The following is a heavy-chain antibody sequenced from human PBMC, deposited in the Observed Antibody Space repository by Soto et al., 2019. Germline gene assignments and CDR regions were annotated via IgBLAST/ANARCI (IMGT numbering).Heavy chain of an antibody. CDR3: ARGGCSSCWFDP. Sequence: QVQLQESGPGLVKPSETLSLTCTVSGASISSNYWSWIRQPPGEGLEWIGYIHYSGSTKYNASLQSRVTISMDTSKNQFSVKRTSVTAADTAVYYCARGGCSSCWFDPWGQGTLVTVSS. J-gene: IGHJ5*02. V-gene: IGHV4-59*01. D-gene: IGHD3-10*02. CDR2: IHYSGST. CDR1: GASISSNY.